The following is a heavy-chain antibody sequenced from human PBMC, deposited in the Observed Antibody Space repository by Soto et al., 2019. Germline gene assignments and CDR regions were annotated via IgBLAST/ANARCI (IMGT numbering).Heavy chain of an antibody. CDR2: ISYDGSNK. D-gene: IGHD3-22*01. CDR1: GFTFSSYA. J-gene: IGHJ4*02. CDR3: AREYYYDSSGYLGYYFDY. V-gene: IGHV3-30-3*01. Sequence: GGSLRLSCAASGFTFSSYAMHWVRQAPGKGLEWVAVISYDGSNKYYADSVKGRFTISRDNSKNTLYLQMNSLRAEDTAVYYCAREYYYDSSGYLGYYFDYWGQGTLVTVSS.